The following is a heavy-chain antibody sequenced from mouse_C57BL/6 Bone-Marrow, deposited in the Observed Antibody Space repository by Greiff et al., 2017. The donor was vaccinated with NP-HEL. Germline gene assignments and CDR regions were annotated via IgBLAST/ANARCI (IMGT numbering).Heavy chain of an antibody. D-gene: IGHD2-5*01. V-gene: IGHV1-81*01. CDR1: GYTFTSYG. Sequence: VQLQQSGAELARPGASVKLSCKASGYTFTSYGISWVKQRTGQGLEWIGEFYPRSGNTYYNEKFKGKATLTADKSSSTAYMELRSLTSEDSAVYFWASSRGYSKFAYWGQGTLVTVSA. J-gene: IGHJ3*01. CDR3: ASSRGYSKFAY. CDR2: FYPRSGNT.